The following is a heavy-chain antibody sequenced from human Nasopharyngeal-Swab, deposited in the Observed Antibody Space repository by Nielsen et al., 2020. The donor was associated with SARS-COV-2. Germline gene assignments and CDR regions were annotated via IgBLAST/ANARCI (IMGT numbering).Heavy chain of an antibody. D-gene: IGHD6-19*01. J-gene: IGHJ2*01. V-gene: IGHV4-39*07. Sequence: SETLSLTCTVSGGSISSSSYYWGWIRQPPGKGLEWIGEINHSGSTNYNPSLKSRVTISVDTSKNQFSLKLSSVTAADTAVYYCARGSYSSGWYRVWYFDLWGRGTLVTVSS. CDR1: GGSISSSSYY. CDR3: ARGSYSSGWYRVWYFDL. CDR2: INHSGST.